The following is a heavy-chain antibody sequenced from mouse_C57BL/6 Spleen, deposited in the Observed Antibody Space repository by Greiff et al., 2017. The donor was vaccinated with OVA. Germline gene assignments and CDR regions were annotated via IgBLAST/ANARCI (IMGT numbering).Heavy chain of an antibody. CDR3: AKPLDARDVDYYFGC. Sequence: QVQLQQSGTELVKPGASVKLSCKASGYTLTSYWMHWVKQRPGQGLEWIGNINPSNGGTNYNEKFKSKATLTVDISSSTAYMQLSSLPSEDSAVYDRAKPLDARDVDYYFGCWGKCATLSGS. CDR2: INPSNGGT. CDR1: GYTLTSYW. J-gene: IGHJ2*01. V-gene: IGHV1-53*01. D-gene: IGHD3-3*01.